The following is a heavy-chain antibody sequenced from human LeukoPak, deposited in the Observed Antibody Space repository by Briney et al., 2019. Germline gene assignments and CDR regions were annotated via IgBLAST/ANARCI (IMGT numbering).Heavy chain of an antibody. CDR2: IKQDGSEK. V-gene: IGHV3-7*01. CDR1: GFTLSIYW. J-gene: IGHJ5*02. CDR3: TRGPRGYDSSGAP. D-gene: IGHD3-22*01. Sequence: GGSLRLSCAASGFTLSIYWMSWVRQAPRKGLEWLANIKQDGSEKYYVDSVKGRFTISRDNVENSLDLQMNSLRVEDTAVYYCTRGPRGYDSSGAPWGQGTLVTVSS.